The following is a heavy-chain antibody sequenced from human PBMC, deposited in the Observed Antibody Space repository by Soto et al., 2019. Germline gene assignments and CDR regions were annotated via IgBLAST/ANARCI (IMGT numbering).Heavy chain of an antibody. Sequence: GASVKVSCKASGYTFTSYGISWVRQAPGQGLEWMGWISAYNGNTNYAQKLQGRVTMTTDTSTSTAYMELRSLRSDDTAVYYCARDPGSGYDFYYGMDVWGQGTTVTVSS. CDR3: ARDPGSGYDFYYGMDV. V-gene: IGHV1-18*04. J-gene: IGHJ6*02. CDR1: GYTFTSYG. CDR2: ISAYNGNT. D-gene: IGHD5-12*01.